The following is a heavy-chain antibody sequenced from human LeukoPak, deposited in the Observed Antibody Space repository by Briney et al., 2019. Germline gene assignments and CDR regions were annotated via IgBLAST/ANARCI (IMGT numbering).Heavy chain of an antibody. V-gene: IGHV3-7*01. J-gene: IGHJ1*01. CDR1: GFTFSRNW. CDR2: IKQDGSEK. D-gene: IGHD6-19*01. Sequence: GGSLRLSCAASGFTFSRNWMSWVRQAPGKGLEWVANIKQDGSEKNYVDSVKGRFTISRDNAKNSLSLRMNSLSAEDTAVYYCATGYSSGWYFYFQHWGQGSLVSVSS. CDR3: ATGYSSGWYFYFQH.